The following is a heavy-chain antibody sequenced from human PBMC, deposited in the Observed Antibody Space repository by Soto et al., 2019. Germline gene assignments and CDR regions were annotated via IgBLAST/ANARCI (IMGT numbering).Heavy chain of an antibody. Sequence: SETLSLTCTVSGGSISSYYWSWIRQPAGKGLEWIGRIYTSGSTNYNPSLKSRVTMSVDTSKNQFSLKLSSVTAADTAVYYCARGSLAMVRGGDYYYGTDVWGQGTTVTVSS. J-gene: IGHJ6*02. CDR3: ARGSLAMVRGGDYYYGTDV. V-gene: IGHV4-4*07. CDR2: IYTSGST. CDR1: GGSISSYY. D-gene: IGHD3-10*01.